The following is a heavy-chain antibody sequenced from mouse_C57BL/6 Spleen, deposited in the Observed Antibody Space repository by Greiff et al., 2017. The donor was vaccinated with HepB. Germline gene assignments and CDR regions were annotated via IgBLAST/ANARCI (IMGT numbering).Heavy chain of an antibody. V-gene: IGHV1-54*01. J-gene: IGHJ2*01. CDR2: INPGSGGT. D-gene: IGHD1-1*01. CDR1: GYAFTNYL. CDR3: AREGFYYGSSYVDY. Sequence: QVQLKQSGAELVRPGTSVKVSCKASGYAFTNYLIEWVKQRPGQGLEWIGVINPGSGGTNYNEKFKGKATLTADKSSSTAYMQLSSLTSEDSAVYFCAREGFYYGSSYVDYWGQGTTLTVSS.